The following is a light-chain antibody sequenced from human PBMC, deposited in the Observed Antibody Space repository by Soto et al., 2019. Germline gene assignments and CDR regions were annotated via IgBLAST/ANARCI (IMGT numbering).Light chain of an antibody. CDR1: QSVSSY. CDR3: QQRRNWPYT. Sequence: EIVLTQSPATLSLSPGERAPLSCRASQSVSSYLAWYQQKPGQAPRLLIYDASDRATGIPARFSGSGSGTDFTLTISSLEPEDFAVYYCQQRRNWPYTFGQGTELEIK. J-gene: IGKJ2*01. CDR2: DAS. V-gene: IGKV3-11*01.